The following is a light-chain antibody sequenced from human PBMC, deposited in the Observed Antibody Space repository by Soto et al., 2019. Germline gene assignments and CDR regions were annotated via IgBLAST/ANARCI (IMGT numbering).Light chain of an antibody. V-gene: IGLV2-23*02. CDR1: SSDVGSYNL. Sequence: QSVLTQPASVSGSPGQWITISCTGTSSDVGSYNLVSWYQQHPGKAPKLMIYEVSKRPSGVSNRFSGSKSGNTASLTISGLQAEDEADYYCCSYAGLFGGGTKLTVL. CDR2: EVS. CDR3: CSYAGL. J-gene: IGLJ2*01.